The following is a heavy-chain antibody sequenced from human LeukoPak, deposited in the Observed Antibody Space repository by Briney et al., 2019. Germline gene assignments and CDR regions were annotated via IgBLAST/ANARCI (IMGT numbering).Heavy chain of an antibody. D-gene: IGHD6-19*01. J-gene: IGHJ4*02. CDR1: GGSISSGDYY. CDR2: IYYSGST. V-gene: IGHV4-61*08. Sequence: SETLSLTCTVSGGSISSGDYYWSWIRQPPGKGLEWIGYIYYSGSTNYNPSLKSRVTISVDTSKNQFSLKLSSVTAADTAVYYCARRGSSGWDEFDYWGQGTLVTVSS. CDR3: ARRGSSGWDEFDY.